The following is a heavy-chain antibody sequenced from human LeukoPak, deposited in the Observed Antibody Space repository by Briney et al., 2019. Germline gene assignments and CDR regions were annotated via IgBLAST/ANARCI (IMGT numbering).Heavy chain of an antibody. D-gene: IGHD3-9*01. J-gene: IGHJ5*01. V-gene: IGHV4-59*08. CDR1: GDSITSYY. CDR2: IYYSGST. CDR3: ARLSNYGILTGNSWFDS. Sequence: SETLSLTCTVSGDSITSYYWTWIRQPPGKALEWIGYIYYSGSTNYNPSLKSRVTISLDKSKTQFFLKLSSVAAADTAVYYCARLSNYGILTGNSWFDSWGQGTLVTVSS.